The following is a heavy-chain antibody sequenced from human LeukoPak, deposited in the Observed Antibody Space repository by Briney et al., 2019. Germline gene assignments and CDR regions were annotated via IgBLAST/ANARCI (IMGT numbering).Heavy chain of an antibody. CDR2: IYYSGST. CDR3: ARDQTGSEGIIDY. J-gene: IGHJ4*02. D-gene: IGHD3-10*01. V-gene: IGHV4-59*01. Sequence: SETLSLTCTVSGVSISSYYWSWLRQPPGKGLEWFGYIYYSGSTNYNPSLKSRVTISVDTSKNQFSLKLSSVTAADTAVYYCARDQTGSEGIIDYWGQGTLVTVSS. CDR1: GVSISSYY.